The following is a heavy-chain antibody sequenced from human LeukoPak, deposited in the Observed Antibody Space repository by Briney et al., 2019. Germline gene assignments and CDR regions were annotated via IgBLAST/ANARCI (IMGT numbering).Heavy chain of an antibody. CDR2: INPNSGGT. V-gene: IGHV1-2*02. CDR1: GYTFTGYY. CDR3: ARDYGSGSYEVWFDP. J-gene: IGHJ5*02. Sequence: GASVKVSCKASGYTFTGYYMHWVRQAPGQGLEWMGWINPNSGGTNYAQKFQGRVTMTRDTSISTAYMELSRLRSDDTAVYYCARDYGSGSYEVWFDPWGQGTLVTVSS. D-gene: IGHD3-10*01.